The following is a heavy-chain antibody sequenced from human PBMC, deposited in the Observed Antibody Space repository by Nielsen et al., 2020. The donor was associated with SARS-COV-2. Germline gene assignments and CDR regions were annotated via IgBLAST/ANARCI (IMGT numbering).Heavy chain of an antibody. J-gene: IGHJ4*02. CDR3: ARGGPGYCSSTSCYGPYY. CDR1: GGSISSSSYY. D-gene: IGHD2-2*01. CDR2: IYYSGST. Sequence: GSLRLSCTVSGGSISSSSYYWGWIRQPPGKGLEWIGSIYYSGSTYYNPSLKSRVTISVDTSKNQFSLKLSSVTAADTAVYYCARGGPGYCSSTSCYGPYYWGQGTLVTVSS. V-gene: IGHV4-39*07.